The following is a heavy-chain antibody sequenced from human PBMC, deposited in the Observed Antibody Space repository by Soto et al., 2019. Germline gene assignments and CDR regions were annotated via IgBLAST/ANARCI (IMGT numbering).Heavy chain of an antibody. D-gene: IGHD4-4*01. V-gene: IGHV3-15*01. CDR1: GFTFSNAW. CDR2: IKSKTDGGTT. J-gene: IGHJ3*02. CDR3: TTDRDANSNYEGDDAFDI. Sequence: GGSLRLSCAASGFTFSNAWMSWVRQAPGKGLEWVGRIKSKTDGGTTDYAAPVKGRFTISRDDSKNTLYLQMNSLKTEDTAVYYCTTDRDANSNYEGDDAFDIWGQGTMVTVSS.